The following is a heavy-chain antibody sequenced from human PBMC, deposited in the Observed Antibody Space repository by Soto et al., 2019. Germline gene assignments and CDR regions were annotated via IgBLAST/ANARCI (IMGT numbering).Heavy chain of an antibody. J-gene: IGHJ5*02. V-gene: IGHV3-30-3*01. CDR2: ISYDGSNK. CDR3: ARQSTPIVVVPAAQRYNWFDP. D-gene: IGHD2-2*01. Sequence: CLLPSCSGSGCTFSSYAMHWVRQAPGKGLEWVAVISYDGSNKYYADSVKGRFTISRDNSKNTLYLQMNSLRAEDTAVYYCARQSTPIVVVPAAQRYNWFDPWGQGTLVTVSS. CDR1: GCTFSSYA.